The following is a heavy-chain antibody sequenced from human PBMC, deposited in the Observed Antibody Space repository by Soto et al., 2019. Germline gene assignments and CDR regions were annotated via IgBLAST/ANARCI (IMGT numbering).Heavy chain of an antibody. Sequence: SETLSLTCTVSGGSISSSSYYWGWIRQPPGKGLEWIGSIYYSGNTYYNPSLKSRVTISVDTAKNQFSLKLSSVTAADTAVYYCATQEVGGSYVYTFDPWGQGTLVTVSS. CDR2: IYYSGNT. V-gene: IGHV4-39*01. CDR1: GGSISSSSYY. J-gene: IGHJ5*02. D-gene: IGHD1-26*01. CDR3: ATQEVGGSYVYTFDP.